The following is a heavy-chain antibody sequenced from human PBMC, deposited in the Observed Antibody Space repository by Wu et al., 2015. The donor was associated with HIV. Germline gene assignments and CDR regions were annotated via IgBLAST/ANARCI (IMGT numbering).Heavy chain of an antibody. Sequence: QVQLVQSGAEVKKPGASVKVSCKTSGYTFTGHYIHWVRQAPGQGLEWMGSINSNGGGTNYAQNFQGRVTISRDTYLRTVYLEVRGLTFDDSAVFYCARVISSWPSGAFDIWGQGTMVTVSS. CDR2: INSNGGGT. D-gene: IGHD3-3*02. CDR1: GYTFTGHY. CDR3: ARVISSWPSGAFDI. J-gene: IGHJ3*02. V-gene: IGHV1-2*02.